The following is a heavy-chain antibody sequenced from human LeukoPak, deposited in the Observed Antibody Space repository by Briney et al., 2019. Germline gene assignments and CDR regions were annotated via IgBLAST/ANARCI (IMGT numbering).Heavy chain of an antibody. V-gene: IGHV4-59*12. CDR2: IYYSGST. D-gene: IGHD6-19*01. Sequence: SETLSLTCTVSGGSISSYYWSWIRQPPGKGLEWIGYIYYSGSTNYNPSLKSRVTISVDTSKNQFSLKLSSVTAADTAVYYCARGSASGWYRADYFDYWGQGTLVTVSS. J-gene: IGHJ4*02. CDR1: GGSISSYY. CDR3: ARGSASGWYRADYFDY.